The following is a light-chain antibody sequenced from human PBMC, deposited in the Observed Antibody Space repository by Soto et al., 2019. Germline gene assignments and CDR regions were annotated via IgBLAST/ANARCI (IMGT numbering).Light chain of an antibody. Sequence: QSALTQPASVSGSPGQSITISCTGTSSDVGGYNYVSWYQQHPGKAPKLMIYDVSNRPSGVSNRFSGSKSGNTASLTISGLQAEEEADYYFSSYTSSSTLLYVFGTGTKVTVL. CDR1: SSDVGGYNY. CDR2: DVS. V-gene: IGLV2-14*01. J-gene: IGLJ1*01. CDR3: SSYTSSSTLLYV.